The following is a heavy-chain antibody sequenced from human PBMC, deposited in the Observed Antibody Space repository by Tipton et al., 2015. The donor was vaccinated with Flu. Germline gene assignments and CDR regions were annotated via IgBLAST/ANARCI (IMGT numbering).Heavy chain of an antibody. V-gene: IGHV4-39*01. D-gene: IGHD3-10*02. CDR1: SGSIRSTNYF. CDR2: IYPSGTT. J-gene: IGHJ4*02. Sequence: TLSLTCTVSSGSIRSTNYFCAWIRQPPGKRLELIGSIYPSGTTYYKPSLKSRVTISVDTSKSQFSLKLRFVTAADTAVYYCARLSYYDVDLKNFYFDYWGQGALVTVSS. CDR3: ARLSYYDVDLKNFYFDY.